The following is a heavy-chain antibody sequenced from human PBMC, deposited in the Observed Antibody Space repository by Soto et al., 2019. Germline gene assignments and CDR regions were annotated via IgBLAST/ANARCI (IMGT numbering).Heavy chain of an antibody. CDR3: AKDNSGSYYWLDY. Sequence: GSLRLSCSASGFTFSSYGIHWVRQAPGKGLEWVAVISYDGSNKYYADSVKGRFTISRDNSKNTLYLQMNSLRAEDTAVYYCAKDNSGSYYWLDYWGQGTLVTVSS. D-gene: IGHD1-26*01. V-gene: IGHV3-30*18. CDR1: GFTFSSYG. CDR2: ISYDGSNK. J-gene: IGHJ4*02.